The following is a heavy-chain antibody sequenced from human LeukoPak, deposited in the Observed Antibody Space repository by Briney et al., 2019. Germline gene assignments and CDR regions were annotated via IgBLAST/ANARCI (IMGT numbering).Heavy chain of an antibody. J-gene: IGHJ6*02. CDR1: GFTFSSYG. Sequence: GGSLRLSCAAPGFTFSSYGMHWVRQAPGKGQEWVAVIWYDGSNKYYADSVKGRFTISRDNSKNTLYLQMNSLRAEDTAVYYCARDQDDILTGSPDAYYYYGMDVWGQGTTVTVSS. CDR3: ARDQDDILTGSPDAYYYYGMDV. CDR2: IWYDGSNK. V-gene: IGHV3-33*01. D-gene: IGHD3-9*01.